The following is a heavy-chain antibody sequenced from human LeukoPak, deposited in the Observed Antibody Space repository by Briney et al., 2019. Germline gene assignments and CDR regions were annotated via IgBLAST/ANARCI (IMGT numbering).Heavy chain of an antibody. CDR3: AKSSREDSSGWFAY. CDR1: GFTFDDYA. D-gene: IGHD6-19*01. V-gene: IGHV3-9*01. Sequence: GGSLRLSCAAAGFTFDDYAMHWVRQGPGKGLEWGSGISWNSGSIGYADPIKCRFTIPSAKAKHPLHLKMNSLTAEDTAFYYCAKSSREDSSGWFAYWGQGTLVTVSS. J-gene: IGHJ4*02. CDR2: ISWNSGSI.